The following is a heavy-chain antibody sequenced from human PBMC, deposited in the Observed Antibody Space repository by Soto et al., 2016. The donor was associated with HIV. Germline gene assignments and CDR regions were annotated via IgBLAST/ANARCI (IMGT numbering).Heavy chain of an antibody. V-gene: IGHV4-31*03. J-gene: IGHJ4*02. CDR3: ARVVHYYRSSEIDY. D-gene: IGHD3-10*01. Sequence: VQLQESGPGLVKPSQTLSLTCTVSGGSTNSGGYYWSWIRQHPGKGLEWIGYIYYSGSTYYNPSLESRVTISLDTSKNRFSLKLTSVTAADTAMYYCARVVHYYRSSEIDYWGQGTLVTVSS. CDR2: IYYSGST. CDR1: GGSTNSGGYY.